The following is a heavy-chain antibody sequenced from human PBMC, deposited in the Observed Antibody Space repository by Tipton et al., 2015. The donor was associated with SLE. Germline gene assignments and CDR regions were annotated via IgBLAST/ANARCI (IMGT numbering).Heavy chain of an antibody. D-gene: IGHD3-22*01. J-gene: IGHJ4*02. CDR1: GGSISSSSYY. CDR2: INWNGGST. Sequence: SLRLSCTVSGGSISSSSYYWGWIRQPPGKGLEWVSGINWNGGSTGYADSVKGRFTISRDNAKNSLYLRMNSLRAEDTALYHCARALRYYESSGYSYYFDYWGQGTLITVSS. V-gene: IGHV3-20*01. CDR3: ARALRYYESSGYSYYFDY.